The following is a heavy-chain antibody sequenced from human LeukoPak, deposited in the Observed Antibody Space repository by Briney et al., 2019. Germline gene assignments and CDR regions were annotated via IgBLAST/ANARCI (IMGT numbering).Heavy chain of an antibody. J-gene: IGHJ6*02. Sequence: GESLKTSCKGSGYSFISYWIGWVRQMPGKGLEWMGIIYPGDSDTRYSPSFQGQVTISADKSFSTAYLQWSSLKASDTAMYYCARLAPSSRIVARPTKYYGMDVWGQGTTVTVSS. D-gene: IGHD6-6*01. CDR3: ARLAPSSRIVARPTKYYGMDV. V-gene: IGHV5-51*01. CDR1: GYSFISYW. CDR2: IYPGDSDT.